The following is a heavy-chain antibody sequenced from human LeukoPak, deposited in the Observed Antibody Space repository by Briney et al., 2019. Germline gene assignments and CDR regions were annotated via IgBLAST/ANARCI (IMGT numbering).Heavy chain of an antibody. Sequence: GGSLRLSCAASGFTFDDYAIHWVRQAPGKGLEWVSGISWNSGSIGYADSVKGRFTISRDNAKDSLYLQMNSLRAEDTALYYCAKEDYAIAFDIWGQGTMVTVSS. D-gene: IGHD4-17*01. CDR1: GFTFDDYA. CDR2: ISWNSGSI. CDR3: AKEDYAIAFDI. J-gene: IGHJ3*02. V-gene: IGHV3-9*01.